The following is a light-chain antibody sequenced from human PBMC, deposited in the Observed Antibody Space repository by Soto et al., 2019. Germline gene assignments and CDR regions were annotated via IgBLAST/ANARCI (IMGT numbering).Light chain of an antibody. V-gene: IGKV3-15*01. Sequence: EKVLTQSPATLSVSPGERATLSCRASQSVSSNLAWYQQKPGQAPRLLIYGASTRATGIPARFSGSGSGTEFTLTISSLQSEDFAVYYCQQYNNWPRVTFGQGTRLEIK. J-gene: IGKJ5*01. CDR2: GAS. CDR3: QQYNNWPRVT. CDR1: QSVSSN.